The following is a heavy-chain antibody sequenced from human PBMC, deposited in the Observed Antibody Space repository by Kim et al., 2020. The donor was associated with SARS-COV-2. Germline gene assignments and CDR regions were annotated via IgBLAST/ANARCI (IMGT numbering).Heavy chain of an antibody. V-gene: IGHV3-48*03. CDR2: ISSSGSTI. CDR3: ARGLSYYDSSGYNRTYYFDY. D-gene: IGHD3-22*01. CDR1: GFTFSSYE. J-gene: IGHJ4*02. Sequence: GGSLRLSCAASGFTFSSYEMNWVRQAPGKGLEWVSYISSSGSTIYYADSVKGRFTISRDNAKNSLYLQMNSLRAEDTPVYYCARGLSYYDSSGYNRTYYFDYWGQGTLVTVSS.